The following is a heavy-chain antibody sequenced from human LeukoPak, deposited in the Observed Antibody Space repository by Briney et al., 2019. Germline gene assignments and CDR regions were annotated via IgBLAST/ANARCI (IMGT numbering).Heavy chain of an antibody. V-gene: IGHV4-31*03. D-gene: IGHD3-10*01. CDR2: IYYSGST. CDR1: GGSISSGGYY. Sequence: SETPSLTCTVSGGSISSGGYYWSWIRQHPGKGLEWIGYIYYSGSTYYNPSLKSRVTISVDTSKNQFSLKLSSVTAADTAVYYCARDFALGGGYYYYGMDVWGQGTTVTVSS. J-gene: IGHJ6*02. CDR3: ARDFALGGGYYYYGMDV.